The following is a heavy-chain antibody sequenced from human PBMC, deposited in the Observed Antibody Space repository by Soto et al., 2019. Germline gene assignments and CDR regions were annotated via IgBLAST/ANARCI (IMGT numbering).Heavy chain of an antibody. CDR1: GYTFTSYA. CDR2: INAGNGNT. D-gene: IGHD1-1*01. CDR3: ARDQLSAPGY. J-gene: IGHJ4*02. V-gene: IGHV1-3*01. Sequence: XSVKVSFNASGYTFTSYAMHLVRQAPGQRLEWMGWINAGNGNTKYSQKFQGRVTITRDTSASTAYMELSSLRSEDTAVYYCARDQLSAPGYWGQGTLVTVSS.